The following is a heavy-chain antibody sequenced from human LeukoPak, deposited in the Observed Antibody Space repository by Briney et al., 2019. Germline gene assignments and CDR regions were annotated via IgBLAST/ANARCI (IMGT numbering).Heavy chain of an antibody. CDR3: ARGGPPPDSYYYHMDV. CDR2: INPNSGGT. Sequence: ASVKVSFKASGYTFTVYYMHWVRQAPGQGLEWMGWINPNSGGTNYAQKFQGRVTMTRDTSISTAYMELSRLRSDDTAVYYCARGGPPPDSYYYHMDVWGKGTTVTVSS. V-gene: IGHV1-2*02. D-gene: IGHD3-16*01. J-gene: IGHJ6*03. CDR1: GYTFTVYY.